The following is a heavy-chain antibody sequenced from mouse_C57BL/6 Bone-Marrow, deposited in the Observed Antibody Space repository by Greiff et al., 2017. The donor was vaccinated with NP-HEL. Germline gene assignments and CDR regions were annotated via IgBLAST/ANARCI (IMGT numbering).Heavy chain of an antibody. V-gene: IGHV1-69*01. CDR3: ARPADYFPDWFAY. Sequence: VQLQQPGAELVMPGASVKLSCKASGYTFTSYWMHWVKQRPGQGLEWIGEIDPSDSYTTYNQKFKGKSTLTVDKSSSTAYMQLSSLTSEDSAVYYCARPADYFPDWFAYWGQGTLVTVSA. J-gene: IGHJ3*01. CDR2: IDPSDSYT. CDR1: GYTFTSYW. D-gene: IGHD1-1*01.